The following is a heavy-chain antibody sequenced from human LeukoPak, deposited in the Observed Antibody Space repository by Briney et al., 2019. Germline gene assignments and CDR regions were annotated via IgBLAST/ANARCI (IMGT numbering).Heavy chain of an antibody. CDR1: GFTFSGYW. Sequence: GGSLTLCCAASGFTFSGYWMSWVSPAPGKGLEWVANIRQDGSEKYYVDSVKGRFTISRDNAKNSLYPQMNSLRAEDTAVYYCARDLPLTGTTEFGWFDPWGHGSLVTVSS. D-gene: IGHD1-7*01. V-gene: IGHV3-7*05. CDR3: ARDLPLTGTTEFGWFDP. J-gene: IGHJ5*02. CDR2: IRQDGSEK.